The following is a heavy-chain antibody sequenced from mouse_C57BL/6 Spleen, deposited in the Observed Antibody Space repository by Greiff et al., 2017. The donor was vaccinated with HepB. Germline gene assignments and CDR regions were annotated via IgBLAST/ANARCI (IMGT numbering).Heavy chain of an antibody. V-gene: IGHV1-74*01. D-gene: IGHD4-1*01. Sequence: QVHVKQPGAELVKPGASVKVSCKASGYTFTSYWMHWVKQRPGQGLEWIGRIHPSDSDTNYNQKFKGKATLTVDKSSSTAYMQLSSLTSEDSAVYYCAIDWGFAYWGQGTLVTVSA. CDR1: GYTFTSYW. CDR3: AIDWGFAY. CDR2: IHPSDSDT. J-gene: IGHJ3*01.